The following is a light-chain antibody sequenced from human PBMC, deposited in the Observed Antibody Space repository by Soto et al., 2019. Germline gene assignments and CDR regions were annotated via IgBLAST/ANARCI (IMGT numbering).Light chain of an antibody. J-gene: IGKJ5*01. CDR1: QSISSW. CDR2: KAS. CDR3: QQYNSYSIT. Sequence: DIQMTQSPSTLSASVGDRVTITCRASQSISSWLAWYQQKPGKAPKLLIYKASSLESGVPSRFSGSGSGTEFTLTISSLHPYDFATYYCQQYNSYSITFGQGTRLEIK. V-gene: IGKV1-5*03.